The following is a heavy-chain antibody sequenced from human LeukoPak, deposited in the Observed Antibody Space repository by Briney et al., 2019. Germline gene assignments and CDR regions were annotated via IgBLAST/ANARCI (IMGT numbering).Heavy chain of an antibody. CDR3: ARDGKRGYSGYGPIDY. V-gene: IGHV1-2*02. D-gene: IGHD5-12*01. CDR2: INPNSGGT. CDR1: GYTFTGYY. Sequence: ASVKVSCKASGYTFTGYYMHWVRQAPGQGLEWMGWINPNSGGTNYAQKFQGRVTMTRDTSISTAYVELSRLRSDDTAVYYCARDGKRGYSGYGPIDYWGQGTLVTVSS. J-gene: IGHJ4*02.